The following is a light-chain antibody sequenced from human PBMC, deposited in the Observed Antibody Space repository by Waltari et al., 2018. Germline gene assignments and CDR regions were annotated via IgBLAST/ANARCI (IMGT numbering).Light chain of an antibody. CDR1: DPNVAHFG. V-gene: IGLV1-40*01. CDR2: ENT. Sequence: QSVLTQAPSMSGAPGQRVTISCTGDDPNVAHFGFNWYQHLPGRVPKLLIYENTKRPSGVPDRFSGSKSGTSASLAIEGLQPEDEGDYYCQSYDNSLRGSVLFGGGTKVTV. J-gene: IGLJ3*02. CDR3: QSYDNSLRGSVL.